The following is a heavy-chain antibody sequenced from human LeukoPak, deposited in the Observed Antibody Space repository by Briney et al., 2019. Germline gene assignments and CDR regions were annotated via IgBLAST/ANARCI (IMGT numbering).Heavy chain of an antibody. CDR1: GYTFTSYG. CDR2: IIPIFGTA. CDR3: ARANRGIAVAGPTNWFDP. V-gene: IGHV1-69*13. D-gene: IGHD6-19*01. Sequence: SVKVSCKASGYTFTSYGISWVRQAPGQGLEWMGGIIPIFGTANYAQKFQGRVTITADESTSTAYMELSSLRSEDTAVYYCARANRGIAVAGPTNWFDPWGQGTLVTVSS. J-gene: IGHJ5*02.